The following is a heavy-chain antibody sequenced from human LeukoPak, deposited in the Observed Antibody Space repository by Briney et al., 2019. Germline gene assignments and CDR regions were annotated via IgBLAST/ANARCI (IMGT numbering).Heavy chain of an antibody. V-gene: IGHV3-33*08. J-gene: IGHJ4*02. Sequence: PGGSLRLSCAASGFTFSSYAMSWVRQAPGKGLEGVAVIWYDGSNKYYADSVKGRFTISRDNSKNTLYLQMNSLRAEDTAVYYCARDRAYSSSWYYFDYWGQGTLVTVSS. CDR3: ARDRAYSSSWYYFDY. CDR2: IWYDGSNK. D-gene: IGHD6-13*01. CDR1: GFTFSSYA.